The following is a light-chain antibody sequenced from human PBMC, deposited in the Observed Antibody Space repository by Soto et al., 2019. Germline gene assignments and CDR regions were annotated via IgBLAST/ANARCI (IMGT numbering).Light chain of an antibody. J-gene: IGLJ2*01. CDR2: EVS. Sequence: QSALTQPPSASGSPGQSVAISCTGTSSDVGGYNYVSWFQQHPGKAPKVMIYEVSKRPSGVPDRFSGSKSGNTASLTVSGLQPEDEADYYCTSYAGSNNLVFGGGTKLTVL. CDR1: SSDVGGYNY. V-gene: IGLV2-8*01. CDR3: TSYAGSNNLV.